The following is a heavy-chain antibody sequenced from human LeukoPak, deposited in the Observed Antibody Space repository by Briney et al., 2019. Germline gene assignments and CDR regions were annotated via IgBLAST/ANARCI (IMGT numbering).Heavy chain of an antibody. V-gene: IGHV4-34*01. CDR3: ARDDFEGYSGY. CDR1: GGSFSGYY. Sequence: SETLSLTCAVYGGSFSGYYWSWIRQPPGKGLEWIGEINHSGSTNYNPSLKSRVTISVDTSKNQFSLKLSSVTAADTAVYYCARDDFEGYSGYWGQGTLVTVSS. J-gene: IGHJ4*02. CDR2: INHSGST. D-gene: IGHD3-3*01.